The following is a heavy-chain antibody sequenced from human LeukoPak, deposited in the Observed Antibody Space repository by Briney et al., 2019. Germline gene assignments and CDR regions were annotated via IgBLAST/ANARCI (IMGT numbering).Heavy chain of an antibody. V-gene: IGHV4-30-2*01. CDR1: GGSISSGGYY. D-gene: IGHD2-2*01. CDR3: ARGQHRDIVAVGD. J-gene: IGHJ4*02. CDR2: IYHSGST. Sequence: PSETLSLTCTVSGGSISSGGYYWSWIRQPPGKGLEWIGYIYHSGSTYYNPSLKSRVTISVDRSKNQFSLKLSSVTAADTAVYYCARGQHRDIVAVGDWGQGTLVTVSS.